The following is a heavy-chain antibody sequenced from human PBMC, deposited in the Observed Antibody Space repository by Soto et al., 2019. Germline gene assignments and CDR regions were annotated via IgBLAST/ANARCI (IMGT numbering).Heavy chain of an antibody. CDR2: IYYSGST. D-gene: IGHD6-6*01. J-gene: IGHJ6*02. CDR3: ARQGTYSSSSDYGMDV. CDR1: GGSISSSSYY. Sequence: TSETLSLTCTVSGGSISSSSYYWGWIRQPPGKGLEWIGSIYYSGSTYYNPSLKSRVTISVDTSKNQFSLKLSSVTAADTAVYYCARQGTYSSSSDYGMDVWGQGTTVTVS. V-gene: IGHV4-39*01.